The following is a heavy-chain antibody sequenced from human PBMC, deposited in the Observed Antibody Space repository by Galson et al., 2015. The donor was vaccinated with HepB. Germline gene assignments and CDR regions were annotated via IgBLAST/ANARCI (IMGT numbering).Heavy chain of an antibody. CDR2: ISAYNGNT. J-gene: IGHJ3*02. D-gene: IGHD3-22*01. Sequence: SVKVSCKASGYTFTRYGISWVRQAPGQGLEWMGWISAYNGNTNYAQKLQGRVTMTTDTSTSTAYMELRSLRSDDTAVYYCARDGYDYYDEAETANAFDIWGQGTMVTVSS. V-gene: IGHV1-18*01. CDR3: ARDGYDYYDEAETANAFDI. CDR1: GYTFTRYG.